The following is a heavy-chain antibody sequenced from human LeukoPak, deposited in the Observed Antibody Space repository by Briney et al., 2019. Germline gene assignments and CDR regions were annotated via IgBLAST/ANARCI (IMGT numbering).Heavy chain of an antibody. Sequence: SETLSLTCTVSGGSISSYYWSWIRQPPGKGLEWIGYIYYSGSTNYNPSLKSRVTISVDTSKNQSSLKLSSVTAADTAVYYCARGGYSSSWPPDYWGQGTLVTVSS. J-gene: IGHJ4*02. D-gene: IGHD6-13*01. CDR2: IYYSGST. CDR3: ARGGYSSSWPPDY. CDR1: GGSISSYY. V-gene: IGHV4-59*12.